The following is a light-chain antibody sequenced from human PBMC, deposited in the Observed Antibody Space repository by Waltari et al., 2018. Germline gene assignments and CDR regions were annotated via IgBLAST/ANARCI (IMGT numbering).Light chain of an antibody. CDR1: QDITTY. J-gene: IGKJ4*01. CDR3: QQFENLPLT. Sequence: DIQMTQSPSSLSASVGDRVTITCRASQDITTYLAWFQQKPGKAPTLVIYDAFTLETGVPSRFSGGVGGGGFGTDFTLTISSLQPEDTATYYCQQFENLPLTFGGGTKVQIK. V-gene: IGKV1-33*01. CDR2: DAF.